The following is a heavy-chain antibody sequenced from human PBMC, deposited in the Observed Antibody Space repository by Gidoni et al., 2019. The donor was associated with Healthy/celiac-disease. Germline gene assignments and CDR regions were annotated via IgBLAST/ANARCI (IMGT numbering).Heavy chain of an antibody. Sequence: QITLEESGPTLVETTQTLTLTCTFPGFSLTTFGVGVGWIRQPPGKALEWLALIYWDDDKRYSPSLRSRLTITKDTSENQVVLTMTNMDTMDTATYYCAQALMGATRGWFDPWGQGTLVTVSS. CDR1: GFSLTTFGVG. J-gene: IGHJ5*02. D-gene: IGHD1-26*01. CDR2: IYWDDDK. V-gene: IGHV2-5*02. CDR3: AQALMGATRGWFDP.